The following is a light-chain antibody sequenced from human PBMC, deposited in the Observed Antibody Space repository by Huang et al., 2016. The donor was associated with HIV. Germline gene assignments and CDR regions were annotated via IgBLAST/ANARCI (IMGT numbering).Light chain of an antibody. CDR2: GVS. J-gene: IGKJ1*01. Sequence: EVVMTQSPATLSVSPGEGATLSCRASQSVSSNLAWFQQKHGQPPRLLSYGVSTRATGVPARFSGSGSGTEFTLTISSLQSEDFAVYYCQQYNNWPRTFGQGTKVEI. CDR1: QSVSSN. CDR3: QQYNNWPRT. V-gene: IGKV3-15*01.